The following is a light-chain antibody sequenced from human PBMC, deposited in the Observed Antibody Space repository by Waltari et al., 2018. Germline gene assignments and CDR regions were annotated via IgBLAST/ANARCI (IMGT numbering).Light chain of an antibody. CDR3: SSYAGSNTDV. V-gene: IGLV2-11*01. CDR1: SSDIGGYNY. CDR2: EVS. Sequence: QAALTQPRSVSGSPGQSVTISCTGTSSDIGGYNYVSWYQQHPGTAPKLMIYEVSKRPSGVSDRFSGSKSGNTASLTISGLQAEDEADYYCSSYAGSNTDVFGSGTKLTVL. J-gene: IGLJ6*01.